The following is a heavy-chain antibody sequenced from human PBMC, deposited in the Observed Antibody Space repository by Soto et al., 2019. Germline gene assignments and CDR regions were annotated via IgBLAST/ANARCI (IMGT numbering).Heavy chain of an antibody. CDR3: AREWSTWFDP. Sequence: QVQLQESGPGLVKPSETLSLTCTVSGGSISSYYWSWIRQPPGKGLEWIGYIYYSGSTNYNPSLKSRVTISVDTSKNQFSLKLSSVTAADTAVYYCAREWSTWFDPWGQGTLVTVSS. CDR2: IYYSGST. CDR1: GGSISSYY. V-gene: IGHV4-59*01. J-gene: IGHJ5*02. D-gene: IGHD2-8*01.